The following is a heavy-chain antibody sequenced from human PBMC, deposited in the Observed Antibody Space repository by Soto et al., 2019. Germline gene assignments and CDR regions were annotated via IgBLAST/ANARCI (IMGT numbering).Heavy chain of an antibody. Sequence: QVQLVQSGAEVKKPGASVKVSCKASGYTFTSYDINWVRQATGQGLEWMGWMNPNSGNTGYAQKFQGRVTMTMNTSISTAYMELSSLRSEDTAVYYCARAHITMVRGDPYYYYYYMDVWGKGTTVTVSS. CDR1: GYTFTSYD. V-gene: IGHV1-8*01. J-gene: IGHJ6*03. D-gene: IGHD3-10*01. CDR3: ARAHITMVRGDPYYYYYYMDV. CDR2: MNPNSGNT.